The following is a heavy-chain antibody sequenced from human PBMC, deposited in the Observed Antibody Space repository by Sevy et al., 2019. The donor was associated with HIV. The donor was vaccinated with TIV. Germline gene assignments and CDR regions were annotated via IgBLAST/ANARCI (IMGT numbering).Heavy chain of an antibody. Sequence: ASVKVSCKASGYTFTGQYIHWVRQAPGQGLEWMGWINPNIGNTKYAQEFQGRVTMTRDTCNSTAYMELSGLKSDDTAVYYCSRDLRLRGYSYGCFGYWGQGTLVTVSS. CDR1: GYTFTGQY. V-gene: IGHV1-2*02. D-gene: IGHD5-18*01. CDR2: INPNIGNT. J-gene: IGHJ4*02. CDR3: SRDLRLRGYSYGCFGY.